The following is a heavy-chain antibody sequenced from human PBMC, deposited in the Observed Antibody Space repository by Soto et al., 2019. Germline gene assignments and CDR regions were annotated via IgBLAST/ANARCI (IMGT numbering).Heavy chain of an antibody. D-gene: IGHD3-3*01. J-gene: IGHJ5*02. Sequence: SETLSLTCTVSGGSISSSSYYWGWIRQPPGKGLEWIGSIYYSGSTYYNPSLKSRVTISVDTSKNQFSLKLSSVTAADTAVYYCARHATGYYDFWSGYSGWFDPWGQGTLVTVSS. CDR1: GGSISSSSYY. CDR3: ARHATGYYDFWSGYSGWFDP. CDR2: IYYSGST. V-gene: IGHV4-39*01.